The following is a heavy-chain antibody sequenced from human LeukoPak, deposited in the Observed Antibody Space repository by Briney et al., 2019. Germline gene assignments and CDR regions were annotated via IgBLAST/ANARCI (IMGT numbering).Heavy chain of an antibody. J-gene: IGHJ4*02. CDR2: INHSGST. V-gene: IGHV4-34*01. D-gene: IGHD3-16*01. CDR1: GGSFSGYY. Sequence: PSETLSLTCAVYGGSFSGYYWSWIRHPPGKGLEWIGEINHSGSTYYNASLQSRVTISIDMSKNQFSLRLSSVTAADTAMYYCVKGGGYGLIDWWGGGIVVTVS. CDR3: VKGGGYGLIDW.